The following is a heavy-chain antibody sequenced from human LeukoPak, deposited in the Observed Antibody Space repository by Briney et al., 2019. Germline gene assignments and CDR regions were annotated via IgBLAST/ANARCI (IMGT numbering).Heavy chain of an antibody. CDR1: GFTFSSYW. J-gene: IGHJ6*03. V-gene: IGHV3-74*01. CDR3: ARDRKGLGYYYMDV. Sequence: GGSLSLSCAASGFTFSSYWMHWVRQAPGKGLVWVSRINSDGSTTNYADSVKGRFTISRDNAKNSLYLQMNSLRAEDTALYYCARDRKGLGYYYMDVWGKGTTVTVSS. CDR2: INSDGSTT. D-gene: IGHD3-16*01.